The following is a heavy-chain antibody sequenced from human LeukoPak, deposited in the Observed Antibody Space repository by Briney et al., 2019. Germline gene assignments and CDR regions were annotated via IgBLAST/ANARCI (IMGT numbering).Heavy chain of an antibody. CDR3: ARRLLQFQYYYDSSAPPHAFDI. V-gene: IGHV4-4*09. CDR2: IKSSGSS. CDR1: GGSVSSYY. Sequence: SETLSLTCTVSGGSVSSYYWSWIRQPPGKGLEWIGYIKSSGSSNYNPSLKSRVTISMDTSKNQFSLKLSSVTAADTAVYYCARRLLQFQYYYDSSAPPHAFDIWGQGTMVTVSS. J-gene: IGHJ3*02. D-gene: IGHD3-22*01.